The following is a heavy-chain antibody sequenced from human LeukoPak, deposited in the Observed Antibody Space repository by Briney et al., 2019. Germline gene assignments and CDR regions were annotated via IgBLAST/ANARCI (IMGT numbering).Heavy chain of an antibody. J-gene: IGHJ4*02. Sequence: GGSLRLSCAASGFTFSSYGMHWVRQAPGKGLEWVAFIRYDGSNKYYADSVKGRFTISRDNSKNTLYLQMNSLRAEDTAVYYCARGYDSSGYSDYFDYWGQGTLVTVSS. V-gene: IGHV3-30*02. CDR2: IRYDGSNK. D-gene: IGHD3-22*01. CDR3: ARGYDSSGYSDYFDY. CDR1: GFTFSSYG.